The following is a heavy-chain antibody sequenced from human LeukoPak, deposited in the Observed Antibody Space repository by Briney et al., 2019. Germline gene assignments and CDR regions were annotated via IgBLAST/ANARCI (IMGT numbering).Heavy chain of an antibody. V-gene: IGHV3-21*01. D-gene: IGHD3-10*01. CDR1: GFTFSRYS. Sequence: GGSLRLSCVTSGFTFSRYSMRWVRQAPGKGLEWVSSIYFTGNYISYADSVKGRFTISRDNAKNSLYLQMNSLRAEDTAVYYCAREFNTVGNFDYWGQGTLVTVSS. CDR2: IYFTGNYI. CDR3: AREFNTVGNFDY. J-gene: IGHJ4*02.